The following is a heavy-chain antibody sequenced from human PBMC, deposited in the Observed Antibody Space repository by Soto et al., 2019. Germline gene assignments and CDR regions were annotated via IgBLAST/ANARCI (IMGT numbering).Heavy chain of an antibody. CDR2: INPSGGST. CDR3: ARVTAMVNSLDY. CDR1: GYTFTSYY. D-gene: IGHD5-18*01. J-gene: IGHJ4*02. V-gene: IGHV1-46*01. Sequence: QVQLVQSGAEVKKPGASVKVSCKASGYTFTSYYMHWVRQAPGQGLEWMGIINPSGGSTSYAQKFQGRVTMTRDTYTSTVYMELSSLRSEDTAVYYCARVTAMVNSLDYWGQGTLVTVSS.